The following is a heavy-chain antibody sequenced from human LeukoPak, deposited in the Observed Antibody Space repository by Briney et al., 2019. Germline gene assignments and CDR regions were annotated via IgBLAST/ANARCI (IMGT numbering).Heavy chain of an antibody. V-gene: IGHV4-34*01. CDR1: GGSFSGYY. D-gene: IGHD6-13*01. J-gene: IGHJ6*03. Sequence: SETLSLTCAVYGGSFSGYYWSWIRQPPGKGLEWIGEINHSGSTNYNPSLKSRVTISVDTSKNQFSLKLSSVTAADTAVYYCASLGGAAAGTPARNYYYYYYMDVWGKGTTVTVSS. CDR3: ASLGGAAAGTPARNYYYYYYMDV. CDR2: INHSGST.